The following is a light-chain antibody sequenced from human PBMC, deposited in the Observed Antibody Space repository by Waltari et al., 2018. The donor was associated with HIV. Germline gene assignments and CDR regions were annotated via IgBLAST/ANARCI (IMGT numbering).Light chain of an antibody. Sequence: EIVLAQSPGTLSLSPGERATLSCRASQSISSSLAWYQQKPGRAPRLLIYDASNRATGIPARFSGSGSGTDFTLTISSLEPEDFAVYYCQQYNNWPPLTFGGGTKVEIK. CDR2: DAS. V-gene: IGKV3-11*01. J-gene: IGKJ4*01. CDR1: QSISSS. CDR3: QQYNNWPPLT.